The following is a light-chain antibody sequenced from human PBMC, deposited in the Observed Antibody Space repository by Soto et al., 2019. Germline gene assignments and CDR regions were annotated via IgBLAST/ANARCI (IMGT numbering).Light chain of an antibody. V-gene: IGLV2-23*02. CDR2: EVN. CDR3: CSYAGSSPYV. CDR1: SSDVGSYDL. J-gene: IGLJ1*01. Sequence: QSALTQPASVSGAPGQSITISCTGTSSDVGSYDLVSWYQQHPGTAPKLMIFEVNNRPSGVSNRFSGSKSGNTASLTISGLQAEDEADYYCCSYAGSSPYVFGTGTKVTVL.